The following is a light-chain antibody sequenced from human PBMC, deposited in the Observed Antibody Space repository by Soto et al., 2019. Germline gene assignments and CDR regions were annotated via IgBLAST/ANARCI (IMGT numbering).Light chain of an antibody. Sequence: QSVLTQPPSASGTPGQRVTISCSGSSSNIGSSTVNWYQQLPGTAPKSLIYSNSQRPSGVPDRFSGSKSGTSASLAISGLQSEDEAEYYCAAWDDTLTDYVFGTGTKVNVL. CDR3: AAWDDTLTDYV. CDR1: SSNIGSST. V-gene: IGLV1-44*01. J-gene: IGLJ1*01. CDR2: SNS.